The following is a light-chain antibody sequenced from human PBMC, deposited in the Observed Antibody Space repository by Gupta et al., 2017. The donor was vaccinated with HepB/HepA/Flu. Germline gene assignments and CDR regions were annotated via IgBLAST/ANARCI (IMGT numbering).Light chain of an antibody. CDR3: RQHNGYPLT. V-gene: IGKV1-17*01. Sequence: DIQMTQSPSSLSASVGDRVTITCRASQGIRDDLSWNQQKPGRAPKRLIYSASSLQNGVPSRFSGSGSGTEFTLTISSLQPEDSAIYYCRQHNGYPLTFGQGTRLEI. CDR1: QGIRDD. J-gene: IGKJ5*01. CDR2: SAS.